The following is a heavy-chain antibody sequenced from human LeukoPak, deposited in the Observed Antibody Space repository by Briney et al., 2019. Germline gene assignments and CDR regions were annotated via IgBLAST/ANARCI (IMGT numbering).Heavy chain of an antibody. Sequence: GGSLRLSCAASGFTFSDYYMSWIRQAPGKGLEWVSYISSSGSTIYYADSVKGRFTISRDNAKNSLYLQMNSLRAEDTAVYYCARESDITIFDSAPDVWGKGTTVTVSS. CDR2: ISSSGSTI. D-gene: IGHD3-3*01. CDR3: ARESDITIFDSAPDV. CDR1: GFTFSDYY. V-gene: IGHV3-11*04. J-gene: IGHJ6*04.